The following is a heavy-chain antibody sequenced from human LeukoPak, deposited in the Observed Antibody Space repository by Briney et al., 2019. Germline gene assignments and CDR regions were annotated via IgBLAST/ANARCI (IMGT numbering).Heavy chain of an antibody. Sequence: GGPLRLSCAASGFTFDDYTMHWVRQAPGKGLEWVSLISWDGGSTYYADSVKGRFTISRDNSKNSLYLQMNSLRTVDTALYYCAKDDQAGMDVWGQGTTVTVSS. CDR2: ISWDGGST. V-gene: IGHV3-43*01. CDR3: AKDDQAGMDV. D-gene: IGHD2-2*01. J-gene: IGHJ6*02. CDR1: GFTFDDYT.